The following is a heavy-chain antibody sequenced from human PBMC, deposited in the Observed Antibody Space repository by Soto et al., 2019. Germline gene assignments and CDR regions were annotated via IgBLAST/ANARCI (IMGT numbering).Heavy chain of an antibody. J-gene: IGHJ6*02. CDR2: IYPGDSDT. D-gene: IGHD6-6*01. V-gene: IGHV5-51*01. Sequence: PGESLKISCKGSGYSFTSYWIGWVRQMPGKGLEWMGIIYPGDSDTRYSPSFQGQVTISADKSISTAYLQWSSLKASDTAMYYCARLDSSSVGGYYYGMDVWGQGTTVTVSS. CDR1: GYSFTSYW. CDR3: ARLDSSSVGGYYYGMDV.